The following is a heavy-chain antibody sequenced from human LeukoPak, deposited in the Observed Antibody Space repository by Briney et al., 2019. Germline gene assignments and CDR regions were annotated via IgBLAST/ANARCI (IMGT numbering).Heavy chain of an antibody. V-gene: IGHV1-46*01. CDR1: GYTFTSYY. D-gene: IGHD4-23*01. CDR3: ARNYGGNYQFGY. Sequence: ASVKVSCKASGYTFTSYYMHWVRQAPGQGLEWMGIINPSGGSTSYAQKFQGRVTMIRDTSTSTVYMELSSLRSEDTAVYYCARNYGGNYQFGYWGQGTLVTVSS. J-gene: IGHJ4*02. CDR2: INPSGGST.